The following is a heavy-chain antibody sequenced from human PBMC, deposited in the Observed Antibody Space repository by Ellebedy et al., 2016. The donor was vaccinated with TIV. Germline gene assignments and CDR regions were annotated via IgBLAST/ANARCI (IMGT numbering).Heavy chain of an antibody. CDR1: GYTFTSYY. J-gene: IGHJ4*02. V-gene: IGHV1-46*01. CDR3: ARVASSNAYYFDY. D-gene: IGHD6-13*01. Sequence: ASVKVSCXATGYTFTSYYMHWVRQAPGQGLEWMGIINPSGGSTSYAQKFQGRVTMTRDTSTSTVYMELSSLRSEDTAVYYCARVASSNAYYFDYWGQGTLVTVSS. CDR2: INPSGGST.